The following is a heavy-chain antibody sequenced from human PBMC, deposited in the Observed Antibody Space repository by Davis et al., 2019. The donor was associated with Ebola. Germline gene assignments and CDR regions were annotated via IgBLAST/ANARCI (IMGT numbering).Heavy chain of an antibody. J-gene: IGHJ6*02. Sequence: GESLKISCAASGFRFSAYWIYWVRQEPGKGLVWVSRIDGDGRSTNFADSVKGRFIISRDNSQNTLHLQMNSLRAEDTAVYYCARRQYDLSTGYYSGNFQYAMDVWGQGTTVTVSS. CDR1: GFRFSAYW. V-gene: IGHV3-74*01. D-gene: IGHD3/OR15-3a*01. CDR3: ARRQYDLSTGYYSGNFQYAMDV. CDR2: IDGDGRST.